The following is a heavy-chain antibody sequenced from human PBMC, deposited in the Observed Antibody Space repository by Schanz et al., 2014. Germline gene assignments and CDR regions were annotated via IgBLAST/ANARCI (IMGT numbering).Heavy chain of an antibody. CDR2: ISGDGTTT. D-gene: IGHD3-10*01. Sequence: EVQLVESGGGLVQPGGSLRLSCAASGFTFSVYWMHWVRQPPGEGLVSVSRISGDGTTTSYADSVKGRFTISRDNAKNTLYLQMSGLKTEDTAVYYCSTTPNFYASGTYSWFDPWGQGTRVTVSS. J-gene: IGHJ5*02. CDR3: STTPNFYASGTYSWFDP. V-gene: IGHV3-74*01. CDR1: GFTFSVYW.